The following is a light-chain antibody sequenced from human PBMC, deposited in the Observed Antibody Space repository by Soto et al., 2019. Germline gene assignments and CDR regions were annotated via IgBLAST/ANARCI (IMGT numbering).Light chain of an antibody. V-gene: IGLV2-14*01. CDR2: EVT. CDR1: SSDGGAYHF. Sequence: SVLTQPASVSGSPGQSITISCTGSSSDGGAYHFVSWYQHHPGKAPKLILYEVTARPSGVSSRFSGSKSGNTASLTISGLQADDEANYYCSSYTSSNTPYVFGTGTKVTVL. J-gene: IGLJ1*01. CDR3: SSYTSSNTPYV.